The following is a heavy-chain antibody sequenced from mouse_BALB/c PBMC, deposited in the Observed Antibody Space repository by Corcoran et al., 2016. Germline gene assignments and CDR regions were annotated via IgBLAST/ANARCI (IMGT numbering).Heavy chain of an antibody. V-gene: IGHV1-18*01. CDR1: GYTFTDYN. D-gene: IGHD1-1*01. CDR2: INPRSRGT. CDR3: ARWGITTFDY. Sequence: EVLLQQSGPELVKPGASVKITCKASGYTFTDYNMDWVKQSHGKSLEWMRDINPRSRGTIYNQTFKGRGTLTVDKSSSTVYMELRSLTSEDTAVYDCARWGITTFDYCGQGSTVTVS. J-gene: IGHJ2*01.